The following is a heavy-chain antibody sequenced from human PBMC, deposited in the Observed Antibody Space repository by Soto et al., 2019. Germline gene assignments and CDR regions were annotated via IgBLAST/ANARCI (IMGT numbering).Heavy chain of an antibody. Sequence: EVQLVESGGGLVQPGVSLRLSCAASGFTFSSYWMHWVRQAPGKGLVWVSRINSDGSTLSYADSVRGRFTISSDNAKKTLDLQINRLTAEDTAVYYCARVGIGAYPFASWGQGTLVTVSS. V-gene: IGHV3-74*01. CDR3: ARVGIGAYPFAS. CDR2: INSDGSTL. CDR1: GFTFSSYW. J-gene: IGHJ4*02. D-gene: IGHD3-16*01.